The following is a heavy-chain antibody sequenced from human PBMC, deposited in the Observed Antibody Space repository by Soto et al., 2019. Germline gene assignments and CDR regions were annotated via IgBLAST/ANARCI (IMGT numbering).Heavy chain of an antibody. Sequence: QVQLVQSGAEVKKPGASVKVSCKASGYTFTSYGISWVRQAPGQGLEWMGWISAYNGNTNYAQKLQGRVTMTTDTSTSTAYMELRSLRSDDTAVYYCARDYYDSSGYYYPTASRLFDYWGQGTLVTVSS. CDR3: ARDYYDSSGYYYPTASRLFDY. V-gene: IGHV1-18*01. J-gene: IGHJ4*02. CDR1: GYTFTSYG. CDR2: ISAYNGNT. D-gene: IGHD3-22*01.